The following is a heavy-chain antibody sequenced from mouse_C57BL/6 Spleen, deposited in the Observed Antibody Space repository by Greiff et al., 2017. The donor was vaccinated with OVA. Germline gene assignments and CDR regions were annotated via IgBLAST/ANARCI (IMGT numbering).Heavy chain of an antibody. D-gene: IGHD6-2*01. V-gene: IGHV1-53*01. Sequence: QVQLQQPGPDLVKPGASVKLSCTASGYTFTSYWMHWVQQRPGQGLEWIGNINTSNGGTTYNEKFTSKATLTVDKSSSTAYMPLSSQTSEDSAVYYCARLSYAMDYWGQGTSVTVSS. CDR3: ARLSYAMDY. CDR2: INTSNGGT. J-gene: IGHJ4*01. CDR1: GYTFTSYW.